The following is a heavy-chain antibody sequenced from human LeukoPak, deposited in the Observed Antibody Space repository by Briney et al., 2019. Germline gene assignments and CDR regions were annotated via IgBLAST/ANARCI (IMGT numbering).Heavy chain of an antibody. CDR3: AKDMLGATDAFDV. CDR2: INTYDGST. CDR1: GYTFTDYG. D-gene: IGHD1-26*01. J-gene: IGHJ3*01. V-gene: IGHV1-18*01. Sequence: ASVTVSCKASGYTFTDYGITWVRPAPGQGLEYMGWINTYDGSTKFAEKVQASVTMTTDTSTSTAYMELRNLRSDDTAVYFCAKDMLGATDAFDVWGQGTRVTVS.